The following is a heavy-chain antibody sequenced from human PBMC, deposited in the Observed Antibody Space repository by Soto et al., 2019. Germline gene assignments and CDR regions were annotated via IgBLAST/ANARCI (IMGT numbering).Heavy chain of an antibody. CDR1: GGSISSGGYS. Sequence: QLQLQESGSGLVKPSQTLSLTCAVSGGSISSGGYSWSWIRQPPGKGLEWIGYIYHSGSTYYNPSLKSRVTRSVHRSKYQFSLELSSVTAADTAVYYCDRVDADDYYGMDVWGQGTTFTVSS. V-gene: IGHV4-30-2*01. CDR2: IYHSGST. CDR3: DRVDADDYYGMDV. J-gene: IGHJ6*02. D-gene: IGHD2-2*01.